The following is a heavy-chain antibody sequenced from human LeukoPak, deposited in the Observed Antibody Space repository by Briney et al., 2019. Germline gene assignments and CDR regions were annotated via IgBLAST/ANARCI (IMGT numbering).Heavy chain of an antibody. J-gene: IGHJ4*02. CDR1: GFTFSTHA. CDR3: VRRHSSSWYYFDY. V-gene: IGHV3-30-3*01. D-gene: IGHD6-13*01. CDR2: ILYDGSNQ. Sequence: GGPLRLSCAASGFTFSTHAMHWVRQAPGKGLEWVAVILYDGSNQYYADSVKGRFTISRDNSKNTLYLQMNSLRAEDTAVYYCVRRHSSSWYYFDYWGQGTLVTVSS.